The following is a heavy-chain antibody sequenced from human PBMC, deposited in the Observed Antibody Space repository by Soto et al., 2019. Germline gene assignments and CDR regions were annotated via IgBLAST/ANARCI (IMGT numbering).Heavy chain of an antibody. CDR2: IISMFGTA. V-gene: IGHV1-69*01. D-gene: IGHD1-1*01. Sequence: QVQLVQSGAEVKKPGSSVKVSCKASGGTFSSYAISWVRQAPGQGLEWMGEIISMFGTAMYAQKIQGRVTIIADECASTAYMELSSLTSEDTAVYYCARGGKERFRGSGMDVWGQGTTVTVS. J-gene: IGHJ6*02. CDR3: ARGGKERFRGSGMDV. CDR1: GGTFSSYA.